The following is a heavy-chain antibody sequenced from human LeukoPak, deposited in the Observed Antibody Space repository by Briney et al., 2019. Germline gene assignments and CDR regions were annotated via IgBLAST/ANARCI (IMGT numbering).Heavy chain of an antibody. J-gene: IGHJ4*02. CDR3: ARAAPHEQNYDSSGPSDY. Sequence: HGESLKISCKGSGYSFTSYWIGWVRQMPGKGLEWMGIIYPGDSDTRYSPSFQGQVTISADKSISTAYLQWSSLKASDTAMYYCARAAPHEQNYDSSGPSDYWGQGTLVTVSS. CDR2: IYPGDSDT. D-gene: IGHD3-22*01. CDR1: GYSFTSYW. V-gene: IGHV5-51*01.